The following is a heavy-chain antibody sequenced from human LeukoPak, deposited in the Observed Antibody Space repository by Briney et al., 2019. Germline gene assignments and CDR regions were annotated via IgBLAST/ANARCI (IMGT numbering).Heavy chain of an antibody. D-gene: IGHD5-12*01. CDR2: ISSSSSYI. J-gene: IGHJ4*02. V-gene: IGHV3-21*04. Sequence: PGGSLRLSCAASGFTFSSYSMNWVRQAPGKGLEWVSSISSSSSYIYYADSVKGRFTISRDNAKNTLYLQMNSLRAEDTAVYYCAKDGSMVATDYFDYWGQGTLVTVSS. CDR3: AKDGSMVATDYFDY. CDR1: GFTFSSYS.